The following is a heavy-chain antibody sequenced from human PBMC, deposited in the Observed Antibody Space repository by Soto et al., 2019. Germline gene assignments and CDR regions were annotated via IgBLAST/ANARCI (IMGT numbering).Heavy chain of an antibody. V-gene: IGHV1-3*01. Sequence: ASVNVSCKSSGYTFSTCSMHWVRQAPGQSLEWMGWLNGGTGQTRYSQKFQDRVIITRDTSASTGYMELSSLTSEDTAVYYCARGKGMEENYFYYGLDIWGQGTTVTVSS. J-gene: IGHJ6*02. CDR1: GYTFSTCS. CDR2: LNGGTGQT. D-gene: IGHD1-1*01. CDR3: ARGKGMEENYFYYGLDI.